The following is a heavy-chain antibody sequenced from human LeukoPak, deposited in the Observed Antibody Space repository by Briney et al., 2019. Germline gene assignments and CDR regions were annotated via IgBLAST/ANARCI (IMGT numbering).Heavy chain of an antibody. J-gene: IGHJ4*02. Sequence: GGSLRLSCAASGFTFSSYSMNWVRQAPGNGLEWVSSISSSSSYIYYADSVKGRFTISRDNAKNSLYLQMNSLRAEDTAVYYCARAPTMVRAKGGFDYWGQGTLVTVSS. CDR2: ISSSSSYI. V-gene: IGHV3-21*01. CDR3: ARAPTMVRAKGGFDY. CDR1: GFTFSSYS. D-gene: IGHD3-10*01.